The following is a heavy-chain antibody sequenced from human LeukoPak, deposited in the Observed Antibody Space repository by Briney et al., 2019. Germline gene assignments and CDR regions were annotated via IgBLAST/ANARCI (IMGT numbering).Heavy chain of an antibody. D-gene: IGHD6-19*01. CDR2: IYYSGGT. CDR1: GGSISSRNYC. V-gene: IGHV4-39*02. CDR3: AREVAGTPWIDN. Sequence: SETLSLTCTVSGGSISSRNYCWGWIRQPPGKGLEWIGTIYYSGGTYYNPSLKSRVTISVDTSKNQFSLKLSSVTAADTAVYYCAREVAGTPWIDNWGQGTLVAVSS. J-gene: IGHJ4*02.